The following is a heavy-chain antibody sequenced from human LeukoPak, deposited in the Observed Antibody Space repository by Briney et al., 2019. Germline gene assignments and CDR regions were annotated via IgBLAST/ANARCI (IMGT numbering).Heavy chain of an antibody. Sequence: GGSLRLSCAASGFTVSSNYMSWVRQAPAKGLERVSLIYSGGSTYYADSVKGRFTISRDNSKNTLYLQMNSLRAEDTAVYYCARRAGGYSHPYDYWGQGTLVTVSS. CDR3: ARRAGGYSHPYDY. D-gene: IGHD4-23*01. V-gene: IGHV3-53*01. CDR2: IYSGGST. CDR1: GFTVSSNY. J-gene: IGHJ4*02.